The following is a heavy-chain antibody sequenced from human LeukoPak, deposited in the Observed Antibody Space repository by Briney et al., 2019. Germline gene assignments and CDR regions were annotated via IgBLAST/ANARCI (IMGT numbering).Heavy chain of an antibody. J-gene: IGHJ4*02. CDR3: ARDRGWAGYSYGFYY. D-gene: IGHD5-18*01. Sequence: ASVKVSCKASGGTFSSYAISWVRQAPGQGLEWMGGIIPIFGTANYAQKFQGRVTITADESTSTAYMELSSLRSEDTAVYYCARDRGWAGYSYGFYYWGQGTLVTVSS. V-gene: IGHV1-69*13. CDR1: GGTFSSYA. CDR2: IIPIFGTA.